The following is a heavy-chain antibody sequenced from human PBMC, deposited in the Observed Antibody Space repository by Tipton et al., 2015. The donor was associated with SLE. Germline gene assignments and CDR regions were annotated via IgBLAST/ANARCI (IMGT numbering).Heavy chain of an antibody. CDR3: ARTVAGYWYFDL. CDR2: IYYSGST. V-gene: IGHV4-61*01. CDR1: GGSISSSSHY. J-gene: IGHJ2*01. Sequence: LRLSCTVSGGSISSSSHYWSWIRQPPGKGLEWIGYIYYSGSTNYNPSLKSRVTISVDTSKNQFSLKLSSVTAADTAVYYCARTVAGYWYFDLWGRGTLVTVSS. D-gene: IGHD6-19*01.